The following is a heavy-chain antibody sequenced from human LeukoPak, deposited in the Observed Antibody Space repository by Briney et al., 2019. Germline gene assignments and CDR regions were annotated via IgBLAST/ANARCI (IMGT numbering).Heavy chain of an antibody. Sequence: SVKVSCKASGGTFSSYAISWVRQAPGQGLEWMGGIIPIFGTANYAQKFQGRVTITADESTSTAYMELGSLRSEDTAVYYCAGDESIAESGFDYWGQGTLVTVSS. V-gene: IGHV1-69*13. J-gene: IGHJ4*02. CDR3: AGDESIAESGFDY. D-gene: IGHD6-13*01. CDR2: IIPIFGTA. CDR1: GGTFSSYA.